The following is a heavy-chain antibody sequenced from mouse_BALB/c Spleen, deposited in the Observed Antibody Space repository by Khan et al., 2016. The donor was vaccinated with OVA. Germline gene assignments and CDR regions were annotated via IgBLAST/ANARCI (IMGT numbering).Heavy chain of an antibody. Sequence: QIQLVQSGPGLVQPSQSLSINCTVSGFSITNYGVHWVRRSPGKGLEWLGVIWSGGSTDYNATFISRLSISKDNSKSQVFFKMNSLQVNDTAIYYCARNRGGYFDYWGQGTTLTVSS. J-gene: IGHJ2*01. CDR1: GFSITNYG. V-gene: IGHV2-2*02. CDR3: ARNRGGYFDY. CDR2: IWSGGST. D-gene: IGHD3-3*01.